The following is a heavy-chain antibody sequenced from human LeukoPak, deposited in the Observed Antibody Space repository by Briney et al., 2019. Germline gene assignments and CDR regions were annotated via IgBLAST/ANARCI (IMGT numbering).Heavy chain of an antibody. D-gene: IGHD4-17*01. CDR2: IYSGGST. CDR3: ARGGVGYGDYVFDY. CDR1: GFTFSSYA. V-gene: IGHV3-66*01. Sequence: PGGSLRLSCAASGFTFSSYAMSWVRQAPGKGLEWVSVIYSGGSTYYADSVKGRFTISRDNSKNTLYLQMNSLRAEDTAVYYCARGGVGYGDYVFDYWGQGTLVTVSS. J-gene: IGHJ4*02.